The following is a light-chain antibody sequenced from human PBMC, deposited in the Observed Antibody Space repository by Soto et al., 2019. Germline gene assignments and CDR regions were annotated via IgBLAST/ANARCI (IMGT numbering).Light chain of an antibody. CDR1: QSISSR. V-gene: IGKV1-5*03. CDR2: KAS. CDR3: QQYNTYSRT. Sequence: DIPMTQSPSTLSASVGDRVTITCRASQSISSRLAWYQQKPGKAPNLLIYKASSLESGVPSRFSGSGSGTELTLTISSLQPDDFATYYCQQYNTYSRTFGQGTKVEVK. J-gene: IGKJ1*01.